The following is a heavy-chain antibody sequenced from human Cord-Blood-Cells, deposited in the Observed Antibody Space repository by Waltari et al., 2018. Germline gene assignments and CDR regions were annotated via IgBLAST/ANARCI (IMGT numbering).Heavy chain of an antibody. V-gene: IGHV1-2*04. J-gene: IGHJ4*02. Sequence: QVQLVQSGAEVKKPGASVKVSCKASGYTFTGYYLHWVRQAPGQGLEWMGWINPNSGGTNYAQKFQGWVTMTRDTSISTAYMELSRLRSDDTAVYYCARARADGDYYYFDYWGQGTLVTVSS. CDR1: GYTFTGYY. CDR2: INPNSGGT. D-gene: IGHD4-17*01. CDR3: ARARADGDYYYFDY.